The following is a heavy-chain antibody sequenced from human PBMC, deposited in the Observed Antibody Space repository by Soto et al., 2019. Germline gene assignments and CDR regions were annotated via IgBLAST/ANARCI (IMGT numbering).Heavy chain of an antibody. CDR2: IIPIFGTA. D-gene: IGHD5-18*01. CDR1: GGTFSSYA. Sequence: ASVKVSCKASGGTFSSYAISWVRQAPGQGLEWMGGIIPIFGTANYAQKFQGRVTITADESTSTAYMELSSLRSEDTAVYYCARVIHSYGYTAPWFDPWGQGTLVTVSS. J-gene: IGHJ5*02. CDR3: ARVIHSYGYTAPWFDP. V-gene: IGHV1-69*13.